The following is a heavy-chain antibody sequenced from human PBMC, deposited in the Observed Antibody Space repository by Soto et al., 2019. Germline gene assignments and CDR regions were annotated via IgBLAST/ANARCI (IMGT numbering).Heavy chain of an antibody. CDR2: ISYDGSNK. CDR1: GFTFSSYA. Sequence: GGSLRLSCAASGFTFSSYAMHWVRQAPGKGLEWVAVISYDGSNKYYADSVKGRFTISRDNSKNTLYLQMNSLRAEDTAVYYCARDRLGGQLWGFDAFDIWGQGTMVTVSS. J-gene: IGHJ3*02. D-gene: IGHD5-18*01. CDR3: ARDRLGGQLWGFDAFDI. V-gene: IGHV3-30-3*01.